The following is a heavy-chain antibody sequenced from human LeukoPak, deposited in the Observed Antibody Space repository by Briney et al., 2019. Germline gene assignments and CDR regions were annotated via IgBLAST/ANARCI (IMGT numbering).Heavy chain of an antibody. D-gene: IGHD6-19*01. V-gene: IGHV1-46*01. J-gene: IGHJ4*02. CDR3: ARGVSGWFGDY. CDR1: GYTFTSYG. CDR2: INPSGGST. Sequence: ASVKVSCKASGYTFTSYGISWVRQAPGQGLEWMGIINPSGGSTSYAQKFQGRVTMTRDTSTSTVYMELSSLRSEDTAVYYCARGVSGWFGDYWGQGTLVTVSS.